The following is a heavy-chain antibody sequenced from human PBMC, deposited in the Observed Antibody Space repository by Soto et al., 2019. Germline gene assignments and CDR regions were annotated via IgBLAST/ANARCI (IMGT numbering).Heavy chain of an antibody. Sequence: SETLSLTCTVSGGSISSGGYYWSWIRQHPGKGLEWIGYIYYSGSTYYNPSLKSRVTTSVDTSKNQFSLKLSSVTAADTAVYYCARDVTYWFDPWGQGTLVTVSS. CDR3: ARDVTYWFDP. CDR1: GGSISSGGYY. V-gene: IGHV4-31*03. D-gene: IGHD3-10*01. CDR2: IYYSGST. J-gene: IGHJ5*02.